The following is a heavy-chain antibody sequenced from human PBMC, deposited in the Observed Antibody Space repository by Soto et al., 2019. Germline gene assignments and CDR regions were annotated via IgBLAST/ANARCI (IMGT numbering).Heavy chain of an antibody. D-gene: IGHD6-19*01. J-gene: IGHJ4*02. CDR3: ARDADSSGLHY. CDR2: IYPAGPT. Sequence: GGSLRLSCAASGFTVSGMFMNWVRQAPGKGLEWVSVIYPAGPTYYADSVKGRFTISRDNSKNTLFLQLNNLRAEDTAVYYCARDADSSGLHYWGQGILVTVSS. CDR1: GFTVSGMF. V-gene: IGHV3-53*01.